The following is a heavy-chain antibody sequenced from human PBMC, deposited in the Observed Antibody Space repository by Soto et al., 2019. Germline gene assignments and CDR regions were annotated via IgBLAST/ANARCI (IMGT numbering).Heavy chain of an antibody. V-gene: IGHV4-31*03. J-gene: IGHJ5*02. CDR1: GCSISSVVYY. Sequence: SETLSLTCTFSGCSISSVVYYWSWIRQHPGKGLEWIGYIYYSGSTYYNPSLKSRVTISVDTSKNQFSLKLSSVTAADTAGYYCARDVVAAAQYNWFDPWGQGTLVTVSS. CDR3: ARDVVAAAQYNWFDP. D-gene: IGHD6-13*01. CDR2: IYYSGST.